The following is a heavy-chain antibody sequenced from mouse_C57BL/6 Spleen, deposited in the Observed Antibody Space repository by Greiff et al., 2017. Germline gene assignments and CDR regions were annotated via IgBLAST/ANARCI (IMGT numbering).Heavy chain of an antibody. Sequence: VQLQQSGAELVKPGASVKISCKASGYAFSSYWMNWVKQRPGKGLEWIGQIYPGDGDTNYNGKFKGKATLTAAKSSSTAYMQLSSLTSEDSAVYFCARLWDDYDGDAMDYWGQGTSVTVSS. CDR1: GYAFSSYW. CDR3: ARLWDDYDGDAMDY. V-gene: IGHV1-80*01. J-gene: IGHJ4*01. CDR2: IYPGDGDT. D-gene: IGHD2-4*01.